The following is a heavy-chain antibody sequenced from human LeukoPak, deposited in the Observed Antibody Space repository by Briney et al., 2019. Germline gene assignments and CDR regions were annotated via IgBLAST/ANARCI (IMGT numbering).Heavy chain of an antibody. V-gene: IGHV3-74*01. CDR1: GFTFSSYG. CDR3: AKVAKYYYGSETYYFFEH. CDR2: INSDGSST. J-gene: IGHJ4*02. D-gene: IGHD3-10*01. Sequence: PGGSLRLSCAASGFTFSSYGMHWVRQAPGKGLVWVSRINSDGSSTSYADSVKGRFTISRDNAKNTLYLQMNSLRAEDTAVYYCAKVAKYYYGSETYYFFEHWGQGTPVTASS.